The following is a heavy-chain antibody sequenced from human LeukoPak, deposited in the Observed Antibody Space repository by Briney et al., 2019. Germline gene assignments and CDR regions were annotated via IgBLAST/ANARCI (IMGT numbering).Heavy chain of an antibody. D-gene: IGHD6-13*01. J-gene: IGHJ4*02. Sequence: PGGSLRLSCAASGFTFSSYSVNWVRQAPGKGLEWVSYISSSSSTIYYADSVKGRFTISRDNAKNSLYLQMNSLRAEDTAVYYCARMAGDTSSWTYYFDYWGQGTLVTVSS. CDR2: ISSSSSTI. CDR3: ARMAGDTSSWTYYFDY. V-gene: IGHV3-48*01. CDR1: GFTFSSYS.